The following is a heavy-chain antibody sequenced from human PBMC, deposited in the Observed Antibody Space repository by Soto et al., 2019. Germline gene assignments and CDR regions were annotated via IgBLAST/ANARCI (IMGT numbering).Heavy chain of an antibody. CDR2: ISGSGGST. J-gene: IGHJ4*02. V-gene: IGHV3-23*01. Sequence: GGSLRLSCAASGFTFSTYAMNWVRQAPGKGLEWVSTISGSGGSTYYADSVKGRFTISRDNSKNTLYLQTNSLRAEDTALYYCANDLGSSGSYHGIYFVSWGQGTLVTVS. CDR1: GFTFSTYA. CDR3: ANDLGSSGSYHGIYFVS. D-gene: IGHD1-26*01.